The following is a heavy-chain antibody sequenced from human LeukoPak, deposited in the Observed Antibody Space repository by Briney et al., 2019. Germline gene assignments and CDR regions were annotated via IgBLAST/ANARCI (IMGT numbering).Heavy chain of an antibody. CDR3: ARAWGLNYYDSSGYYYSSAFDI. CDR2: IYYSGST. CDR1: GGSISSGGYY. J-gene: IGHJ3*02. Sequence: SETLSLTCTVSGGSISSGGYYWSWIRQHPGKGLEWIGYIYYSGSTYYNPSLKSRVTISVDTSKNQFSLKLSSVTAADTAVYYCARAWGLNYYDSSGYYYSSAFDIWGQGTMVTVSS. V-gene: IGHV4-31*03. D-gene: IGHD3-22*01.